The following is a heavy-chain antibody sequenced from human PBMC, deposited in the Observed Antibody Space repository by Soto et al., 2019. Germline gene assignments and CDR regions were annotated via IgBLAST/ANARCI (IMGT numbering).Heavy chain of an antibody. CDR3: ARGGVTMVRGGPNWFDP. CDR1: GGSFSGYY. D-gene: IGHD3-10*01. V-gene: IGHV4-34*01. Sequence: QVQLQQWGAGLLKPSETLSLTCAVYGGSFSGYYWSWIRQPPGKGLEWIGEINHSGSTNYNPSLKSRVTISVDTSKNQFSLKLSSVTAADTAVYYCARGGVTMVRGGPNWFDPWGQGTLVTVSS. CDR2: INHSGST. J-gene: IGHJ5*02.